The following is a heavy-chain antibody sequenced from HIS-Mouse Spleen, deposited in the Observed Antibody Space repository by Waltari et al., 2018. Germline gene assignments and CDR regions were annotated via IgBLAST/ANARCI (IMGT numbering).Heavy chain of an antibody. V-gene: IGHV1-8*01. D-gene: IGHD4-4*01. Sequence: QVQLVQSGAEVKKPGASVKVSCKASGYTFTIYDINCVRQATGQGLDWMGWMNPNSGNTGYAQKFQGRVTMTRNTSISTAYMELSSLRSEDTAVYYCARGHDYSNYFDYWGQGTLVTVSS. J-gene: IGHJ4*02. CDR3: ARGHDYSNYFDY. CDR1: GYTFTIYD. CDR2: MNPNSGNT.